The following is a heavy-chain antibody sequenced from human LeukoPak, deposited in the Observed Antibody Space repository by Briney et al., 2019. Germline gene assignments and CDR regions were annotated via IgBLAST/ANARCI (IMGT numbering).Heavy chain of an antibody. J-gene: IGHJ4*02. D-gene: IGHD6-13*01. CDR2: IYYSGRT. CDR3: ARASSYSSHNDY. V-gene: IGHV4-31*03. CDR1: GGSISSGGYY. Sequence: SQTLSLTCTVSGGSISSGGYYWSWIRQHPGQGLEWIGYIYYSGRTYYNPSLKSRFTISVDTSKNEFSLKLSSVTAADTAVYYCARASSYSSHNDYWGQGTLVTVSS.